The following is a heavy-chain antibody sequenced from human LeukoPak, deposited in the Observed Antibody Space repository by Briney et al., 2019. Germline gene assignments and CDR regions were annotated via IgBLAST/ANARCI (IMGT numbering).Heavy chain of an antibody. V-gene: IGHV4-34*01. CDR1: GGSFSGYY. J-gene: IGHJ4*02. D-gene: IGHD6-13*01. CDR2: INHSGNT. Sequence: SETLSLTCAVYGGSFSGYYWSWIRQPPGKGLEWIGEINHSGNTNYNPSLKSRVTISVDTSKNQFSLKLSSVTAADTAVYYCARGIAVAGTGFDYWGQGTLVTVSS. CDR3: ARGIAVAGTGFDY.